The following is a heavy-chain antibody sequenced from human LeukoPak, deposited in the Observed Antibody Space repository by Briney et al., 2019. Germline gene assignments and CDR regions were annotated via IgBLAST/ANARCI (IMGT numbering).Heavy chain of an antibody. Sequence: GGSLRLSCAASGFTVSSNYMSWVRQAPGKGLEWVSVIYSGGSTYYADSAKGRFTISRDNSKNTLYLQMNSLRAEDTAVYYCASSHCGGDCYSGNFDYWGQGTLVTVSS. V-gene: IGHV3-53*01. CDR2: IYSGGST. CDR3: ASSHCGGDCYSGNFDY. J-gene: IGHJ4*02. D-gene: IGHD2-21*02. CDR1: GFTVSSNY.